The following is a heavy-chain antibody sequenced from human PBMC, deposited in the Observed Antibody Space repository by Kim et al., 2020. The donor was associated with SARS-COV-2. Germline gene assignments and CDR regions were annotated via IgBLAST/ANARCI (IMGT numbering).Heavy chain of an antibody. D-gene: IGHD3-10*01. V-gene: IGHV3-33*06. CDR1: GFTFSSYG. CDR2: IWYDGSNK. CDR3: AKDRMVRGVILRHTAQNAFYI. Sequence: GGSLRLSCAASGFTFSSYGMHWVRQAPGKGLEWVAVIWYDGSNKYYADSVKGRFTISRDNSKNTLYLQMNSLRAEDTAVYYCAKDRMVRGVILRHTAQNAFYIWGQGTMVTVSS. J-gene: IGHJ3*02.